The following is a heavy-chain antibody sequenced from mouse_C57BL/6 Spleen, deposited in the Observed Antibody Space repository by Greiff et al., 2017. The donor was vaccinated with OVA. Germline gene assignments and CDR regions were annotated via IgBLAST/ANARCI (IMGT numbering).Heavy chain of an antibody. Sequence: QVQLQQSGAELVMPGASVKLSCKASGYTFTSYWMHWVKQRPGQGLEWIGEIDPSDSYTNYNQKFKGKSTLTVDKSSSTAYMQLSSLTSEDSAVYYCARGGLGYYAMDYWGQGTSVTVSS. CDR3: ARGGLGYYAMDY. V-gene: IGHV1-69*01. CDR2: IDPSDSYT. D-gene: IGHD2-2*01. J-gene: IGHJ4*01. CDR1: GYTFTSYW.